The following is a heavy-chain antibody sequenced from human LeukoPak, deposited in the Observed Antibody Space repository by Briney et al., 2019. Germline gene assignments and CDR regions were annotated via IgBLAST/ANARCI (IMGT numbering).Heavy chain of an antibody. CDR2: IWYDGSNK. CDR1: GFTFSSFG. J-gene: IGHJ5*02. D-gene: IGHD3-10*01. CDR3: ARGNYYGSGSYYPFDP. Sequence: GGSLRLSCAASGFTFSSFGMHWVRQAPGKGLEWVAVIWYDGSNKYYADSVKGRFTISRDNSKNTLYLQMNSLRAEDTAVYCCARGNYYGSGSYYPFDPWGQGTLVTVSS. V-gene: IGHV3-33*01.